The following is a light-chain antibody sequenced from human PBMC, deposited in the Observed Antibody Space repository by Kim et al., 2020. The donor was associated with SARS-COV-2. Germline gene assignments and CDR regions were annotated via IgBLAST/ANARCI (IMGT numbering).Light chain of an antibody. CDR1: QNVNNY. CDR3: QRRKTWPVT. V-gene: IGKV3-11*01. CDR2: DVS. J-gene: IGKJ4*01. Sequence: EVVLTQSPATLSLSPGERATLSCRASQNVNNYLAWYQQKPGQAPGLLLYDVSNRATGIPARFSGSGSGTDFTLTISSLEPEDFAVYYCQRRKTWPVTFGGGTKLEI.